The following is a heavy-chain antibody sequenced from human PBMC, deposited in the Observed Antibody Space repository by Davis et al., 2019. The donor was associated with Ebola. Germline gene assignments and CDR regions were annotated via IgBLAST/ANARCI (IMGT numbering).Heavy chain of an antibody. CDR1: GGSISRYY. Sequence: MPSETLSLTCTVSGGSISRYYWSWIRQPPGKGLEWIGYICYSGSTNYNPSLKSRVTISVDTSKNQFSLKLSSVTAADTAVYYCARHMVGWNLFDYWGQGTLVTVSS. J-gene: IGHJ4*02. D-gene: IGHD1-1*01. CDR2: ICYSGST. CDR3: ARHMVGWNLFDY. V-gene: IGHV4-59*08.